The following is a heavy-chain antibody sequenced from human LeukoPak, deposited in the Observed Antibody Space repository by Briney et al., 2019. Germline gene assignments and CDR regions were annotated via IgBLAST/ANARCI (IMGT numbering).Heavy chain of an antibody. CDR1: GGTFTSYA. CDR3: ARAHVDTAMVTDFDY. Sequence: SVKVSCKASGGTFTSYAISWVRQAPGQGLEWMGGIIPIFGTANYAQKFQGRVTITADESTSTAYMELSSLRSEDTAVYYCARAHVDTAMVTDFDYWGQGTLVTVSS. CDR2: IIPIFGTA. J-gene: IGHJ4*02. V-gene: IGHV1-69*13. D-gene: IGHD5-18*01.